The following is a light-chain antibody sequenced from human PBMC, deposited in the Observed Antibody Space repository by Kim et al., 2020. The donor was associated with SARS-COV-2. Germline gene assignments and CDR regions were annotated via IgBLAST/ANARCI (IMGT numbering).Light chain of an antibody. V-gene: IGLV4-69*01. CDR1: SGHSSYA. CDR2: LNSDGSH. Sequence: GASVKLTCTRSSGHSSYAIAWHQQQPEKGPRYLMKLNSDGSHSKGDGIPDRFSGSSSGAERYLTISSLQSEDEADYYCQTWGTFWVFGGGTQLTVL. J-gene: IGLJ3*02. CDR3: QTWGTFWV.